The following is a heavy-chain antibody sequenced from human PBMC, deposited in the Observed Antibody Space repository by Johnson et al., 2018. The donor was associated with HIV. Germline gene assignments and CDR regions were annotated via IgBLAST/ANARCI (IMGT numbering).Heavy chain of an antibody. CDR3: ARDRIAADSDAFDM. Sequence: EVQLVESGGGLVQHGGSLRLSCAASGFTFSSYWMSWVRQAPGKGLEWVSVIYSGGSTYYADSVKGRFTISRDNSKNTLYLQMNSLRAEDTAVYYCARDRIAADSDAFDMWGQGTMVTVSS. CDR2: IYSGGST. V-gene: IGHV3-66*02. J-gene: IGHJ3*02. CDR1: GFTFSSYW. D-gene: IGHD6-13*01.